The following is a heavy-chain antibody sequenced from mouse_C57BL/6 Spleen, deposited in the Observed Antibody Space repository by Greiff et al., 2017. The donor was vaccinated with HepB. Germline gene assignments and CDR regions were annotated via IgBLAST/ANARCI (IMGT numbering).Heavy chain of an antibody. D-gene: IGHD1-1*01. Sequence: QVHVKQPGAELVKPGASVKLSCKASGYTFTSYWMHWVKQRPGQGLEWIGMIHPNSGSTNYNEKFKSKATLTVDKSSSTAYMQLSSLTSEDSAVYYCARLDYGSSYWFAYWGQGTLVTVSA. CDR1: GYTFTSYW. V-gene: IGHV1-64*01. CDR3: ARLDYGSSYWFAY. CDR2: IHPNSGST. J-gene: IGHJ3*01.